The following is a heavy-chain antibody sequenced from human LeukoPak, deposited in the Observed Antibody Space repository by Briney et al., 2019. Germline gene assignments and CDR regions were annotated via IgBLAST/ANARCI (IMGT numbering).Heavy chain of an antibody. CDR3: ARQWRWFHGSGSYLWFDP. CDR1: GFTFSGSA. V-gene: IGHV3-73*01. CDR2: IRSTANGYAT. D-gene: IGHD3-10*01. Sequence: GGSLRLSCAASGFTFSGSALHWVRQASGKGLEWVGRIRSTANGYATAYAASVKGRFTISRDDSKNTAYLQMDSLKTEDTAVYYCARQWRWFHGSGSYLWFDPWGQGTLVTVSS. J-gene: IGHJ5*02.